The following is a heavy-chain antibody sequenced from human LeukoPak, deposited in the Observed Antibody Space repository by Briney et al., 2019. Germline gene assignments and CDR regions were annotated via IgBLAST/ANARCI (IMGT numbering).Heavy chain of an antibody. CDR2: IIPIFGTA. J-gene: IGHJ4*02. CDR3: ARDGCSGGSCLYFDY. D-gene: IGHD2-15*01. Sequence: ASVTVSCKASGGTFSSYAISWVRQAPGQGLEWMGGIIPIFGTANYAQKFQGRVTITADESTSTAYMELSSLRSEDTAVYYCARDGCSGGSCLYFDYWGQGTLVTVSS. CDR1: GGTFSSYA. V-gene: IGHV1-69*13.